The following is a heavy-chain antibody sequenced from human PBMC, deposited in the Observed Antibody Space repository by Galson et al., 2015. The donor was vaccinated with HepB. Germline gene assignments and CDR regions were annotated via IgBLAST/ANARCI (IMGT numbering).Heavy chain of an antibody. V-gene: IGHV3-21*01. D-gene: IGHD6-13*01. J-gene: IGHJ6*03. CDR2: ISSSSSYI. CDR1: GFTFSSYS. CDR3: AASIAAAGNFYDYYYMDV. Sequence: SLRLSCAASGFTFSSYSINWVRQAPGKGLEWVSSISSSSSYIYYADSVKGRFTISRDNAQNSLYLQMSSLRAEDTAVYYCAASIAAAGNFYDYYYMDVWGKGTTVTVSS.